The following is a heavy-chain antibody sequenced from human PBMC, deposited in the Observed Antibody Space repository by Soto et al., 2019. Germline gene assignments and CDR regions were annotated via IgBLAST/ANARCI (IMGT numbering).Heavy chain of an antibody. CDR2: IYYSGST. J-gene: IGHJ6*02. Sequence: SETLSLTCTVSGGSISSSSYYWGWIRQPPGKGLEWIGSIYYSGSTYYNPSLKSRVTISVDTSKNQFSLKLSSVTAADTAVYYCARQAVLRFLEWLSGGDYYYYGMDVWGQGTTVTVSS. D-gene: IGHD3-3*01. V-gene: IGHV4-39*01. CDR1: GGSISSSSYY. CDR3: ARQAVLRFLEWLSGGDYYYYGMDV.